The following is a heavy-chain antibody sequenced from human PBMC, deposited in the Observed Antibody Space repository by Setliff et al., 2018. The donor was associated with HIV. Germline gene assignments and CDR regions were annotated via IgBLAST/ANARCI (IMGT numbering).Heavy chain of an antibody. V-gene: IGHV1-69*13. CDR3: ARQPYYDDDGTNLPSEWRVLG. Sequence: ASVKVSCKASRGTFRNSAINWVRQAPGQGLVWMGGIITLFGEANYAQKFQGRVTITADESTSTAYMELNSLKSDDAAVYYCARQPYYDDDGTNLPSEWRVLGWGQGTLVTVSS. CDR1: RGTFRNSA. J-gene: IGHJ4*02. D-gene: IGHD3-16*01. CDR2: IITLFGEA.